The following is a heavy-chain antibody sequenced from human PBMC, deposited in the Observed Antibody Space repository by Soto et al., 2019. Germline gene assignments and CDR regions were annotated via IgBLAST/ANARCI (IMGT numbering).Heavy chain of an antibody. CDR3: VRSGDNYNLLDY. D-gene: IGHD1-1*01. J-gene: IGHJ4*02. CDR1: GFTFSDHY. V-gene: IGHV3-11*06. Sequence: PGGSLRLSCAASGFTFSDHYMSWIRQAPGKGLEWIGYSSNSGSFTRYADSVKGRFSISRDNAKNSLYLQINSLRGDDTATYFCVRSGDNYNLLDYWGQGTAVTVSS. CDR2: SSNSGSFT.